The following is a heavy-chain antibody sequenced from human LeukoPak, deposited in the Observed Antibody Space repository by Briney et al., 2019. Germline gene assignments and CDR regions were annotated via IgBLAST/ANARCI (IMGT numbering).Heavy chain of an antibody. CDR2: IYTSGST. CDR1: GGSISSGSYY. Sequence: SQTLSLTCTVSGGSISSGSYYWSWIRQPAGKGLEWSVRIYTSGSTNYKPSPKSRVTISVDTSKNQFSLTLSSVTAADTAVYYCARTPSVYYYDSSGYSEYFQDWGQGTLVTVSS. V-gene: IGHV4-61*02. D-gene: IGHD3-22*01. J-gene: IGHJ1*01. CDR3: ARTPSVYYYDSSGYSEYFQD.